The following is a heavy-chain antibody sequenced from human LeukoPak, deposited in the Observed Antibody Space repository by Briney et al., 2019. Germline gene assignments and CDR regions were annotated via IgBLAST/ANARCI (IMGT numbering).Heavy chain of an antibody. J-gene: IGHJ6*03. Sequence: GGSLRLSWAASGFTSSSYRMSWVRQAPGKGLEWVANIKQDGSEKYYVDSVKGRFTISRDNAKNSLYLQMNSLRAEDTAVYYCARASGDYVIHYYYYMDVWGKGTTVTVSS. CDR1: GFTSSSYR. D-gene: IGHD4-17*01. CDR2: IKQDGSEK. V-gene: IGHV3-7*01. CDR3: ARASGDYVIHYYYYMDV.